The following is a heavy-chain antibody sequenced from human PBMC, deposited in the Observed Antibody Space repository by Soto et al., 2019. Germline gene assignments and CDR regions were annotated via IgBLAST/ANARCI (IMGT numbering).Heavy chain of an antibody. CDR3: ANRGYSYGFVIY. V-gene: IGHV1-69*02. D-gene: IGHD5-18*01. J-gene: IGHJ4*02. CDR1: GGTFSSYT. CDR2: IIPMLGIA. Sequence: QVQLVQSGAEVKKPGSSVKVSCKASGGTFSSYTFSWVRQAPGPGLEWMGRIIPMLGIANYAQKFQGRVTITADKSTSTAYMELSSLRSEDTAVYYCANRGYSYGFVIYWGQGTLVTVSS.